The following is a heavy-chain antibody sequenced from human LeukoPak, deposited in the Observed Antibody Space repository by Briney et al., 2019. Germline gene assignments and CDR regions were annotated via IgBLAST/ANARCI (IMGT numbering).Heavy chain of an antibody. CDR2: IYYSGST. Sequence: SETLSLTCTVSGGSISSSSYYWGWIRQPPGKGLEWIGSIYYSGSTYYNPSLKSRVTISVDTSKNQFSLKLSSVTAADTAVYYCARDAPDFWSGYYRFDYYYYYMDVWGKGTTVTVSS. CDR3: ARDAPDFWSGYYRFDYYYYYMDV. CDR1: GGSISSSSYY. V-gene: IGHV4-39*07. D-gene: IGHD3-3*01. J-gene: IGHJ6*03.